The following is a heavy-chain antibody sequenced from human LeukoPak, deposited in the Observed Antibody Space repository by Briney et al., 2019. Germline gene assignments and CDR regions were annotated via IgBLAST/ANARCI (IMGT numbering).Heavy chain of an antibody. Sequence: PSETLSLTCAVSGGSISSSNWWSWVRQPPGKGLEWIGEIYHSGSTNYNPSLKSRVTISVDKSKNQFSLKLSSVTAADTAVYYCARAGSGVYYYYYYMDVWGKGTTVTVSS. CDR1: GGSISSSNW. V-gene: IGHV4-4*02. D-gene: IGHD3-10*01. J-gene: IGHJ6*03. CDR2: IYHSGST. CDR3: ARAGSGVYYYYYYMDV.